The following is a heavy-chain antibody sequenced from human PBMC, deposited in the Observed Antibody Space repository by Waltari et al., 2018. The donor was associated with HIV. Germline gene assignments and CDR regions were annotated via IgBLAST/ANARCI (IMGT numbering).Heavy chain of an antibody. CDR2: ISFDGTKE. D-gene: IGHD6-13*01. J-gene: IGHJ4*02. V-gene: IGHV3-30*03. Sequence: QVRLVESGGGVVQPGRSLRLSCAASGFSLGSYGMHWVRQTPEKGLEWVAFISFDGTKENYGDSVKGRFTVSRDNSKNTLYLQRNSLRTEDTAVYYCARDLSYSTTWPAYWGQGIMVTVSS. CDR3: ARDLSYSTTWPAY. CDR1: GFSLGSYG.